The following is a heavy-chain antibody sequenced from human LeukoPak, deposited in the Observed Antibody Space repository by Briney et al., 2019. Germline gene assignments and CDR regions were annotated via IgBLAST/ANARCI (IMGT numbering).Heavy chain of an antibody. D-gene: IGHD3-16*02. V-gene: IGHV4-4*07. CDR3: TRDLRDDYVWGSYRRDAFDI. CDR2: IYSTGII. J-gene: IGHJ3*02. Sequence: SETLSLTCTVSGGSITNYYWSWIRQSAGKGLEWIGRIYSTGIITYNPSLKSRVTMSVDTSTNPLSLRLISVTAADTAVYYCTRDLRDDYVWGSYRRDAFDIWGQGTMVTVSS. CDR1: GGSITNYY.